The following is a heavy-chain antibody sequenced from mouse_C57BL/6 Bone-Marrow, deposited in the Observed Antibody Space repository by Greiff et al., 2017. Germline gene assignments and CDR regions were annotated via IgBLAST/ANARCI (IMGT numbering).Heavy chain of an antibody. Sequence: VQLQQSGAELVRPGASVKLSCTASGFNIKDDYKHWVKQRPEQGLEWIGWIDPENGDTEYASKFQGKATITADTSSNTAYLQLSSLTSEDTAVYYCTTITTVVATGDYWGQGTTLTVSS. CDR1: GFNIKDDY. V-gene: IGHV14-4*01. J-gene: IGHJ2*01. CDR2: IDPENGDT. CDR3: TTITTVVATGDY. D-gene: IGHD1-1*01.